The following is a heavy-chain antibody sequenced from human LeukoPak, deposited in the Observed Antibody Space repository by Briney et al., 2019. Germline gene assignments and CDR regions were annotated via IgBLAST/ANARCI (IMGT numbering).Heavy chain of an antibody. D-gene: IGHD3-10*01. CDR3: ARDVAGVRGSLDY. CDR2: ISSSSSYI. Sequence: GGSLRLSCAASGFTFSSYSMNWVRQAPGKGLEWVSSISSSSSYIYYADSVKGRFTISRDNAKNSLYLQMNSLRDEDTAVYYCARDVAGVRGSLDYWGQGTLVTVSS. CDR1: GFTFSSYS. V-gene: IGHV3-21*01. J-gene: IGHJ4*02.